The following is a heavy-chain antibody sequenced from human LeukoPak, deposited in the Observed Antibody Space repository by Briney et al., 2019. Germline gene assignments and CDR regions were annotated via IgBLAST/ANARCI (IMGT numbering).Heavy chain of an antibody. CDR1: GYTFTSYD. D-gene: IGHD2-15*01. Sequence: ASVKVSCKASGYTFTSYDINWVRQATGQGLEWMRWMNPNSGNTGYAQKFQGRVTMTRNTSISTAYMELSSLRSEDTAVYYCARRWIRYCSGGSCLGYWGQGTLVTVSS. J-gene: IGHJ4*02. CDR2: MNPNSGNT. V-gene: IGHV1-8*01. CDR3: ARRWIRYCSGGSCLGY.